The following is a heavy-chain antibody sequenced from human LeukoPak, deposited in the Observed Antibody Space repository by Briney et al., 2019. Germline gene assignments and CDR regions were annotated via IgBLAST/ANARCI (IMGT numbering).Heavy chain of an antibody. CDR2: INPNSGGT. CDR3: ARVGDSSGYYYPFDY. Sequence: GASVKVSCKASGYTFTGYYMQWVRQAPGQGLEWMGWINPNSGGTNYAQKFQGRVTMTRDTSISTAYMELSRLRSDDTAVYYCARVGDSSGYYYPFDYWGQGTLVTVSS. CDR1: GYTFTGYY. V-gene: IGHV1-2*02. J-gene: IGHJ4*02. D-gene: IGHD3-22*01.